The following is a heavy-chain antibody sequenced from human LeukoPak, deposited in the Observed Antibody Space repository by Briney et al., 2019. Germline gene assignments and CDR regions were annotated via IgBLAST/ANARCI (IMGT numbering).Heavy chain of an antibody. D-gene: IGHD3-22*01. CDR1: GYTFTSYD. V-gene: IGHV1-8*03. Sequence: GASVKVSCKASGYTFTSYDINWVRQATGQGIEWMGWMNPNSGNTGYAQKFQGRVTITRNTSISTAYMELSSLRSEDTAVYYCARGHPYDSSGYVDYWGQGTLVTVSS. CDR2: MNPNSGNT. J-gene: IGHJ4*02. CDR3: ARGHPYDSSGYVDY.